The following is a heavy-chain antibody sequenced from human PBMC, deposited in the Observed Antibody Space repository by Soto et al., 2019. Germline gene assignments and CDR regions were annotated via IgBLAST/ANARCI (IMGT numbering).Heavy chain of an antibody. D-gene: IGHD2-21*01. V-gene: IGHV4-4*02. CDR2: IYHSGIT. CDR3: ATLPASIVVVFTEIPT. J-gene: IGHJ5*02. CDR1: GGSISSTYW. Sequence: QVQLRESGPRLVKPSGTLSLTCAVSGGSISSTYWCTWVRQAPGKGLQWIGEIYHSGITNYNPSRRSRVSMSVDKSNNELSLSLTSVTAADTAVSYCATLPASIVVVFTEIPTWGQGILVTVSS.